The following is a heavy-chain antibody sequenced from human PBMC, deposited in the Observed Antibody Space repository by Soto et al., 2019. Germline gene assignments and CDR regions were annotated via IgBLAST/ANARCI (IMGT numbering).Heavy chain of an antibody. Sequence: SETLSLTCSVSGGSISTSRAYWAWIRQPPGKGLEWLANIFYSGSTFYNPSLASRVSVSVDTSKNEFSLKLRSVTAADTAVYYCARQPTTGDTDLWFDPWGQGTLVTVSS. CDR3: ARQPTTGDTDLWFDP. CDR2: IFYSGST. CDR1: GGSISTSRAY. V-gene: IGHV4-39*01. J-gene: IGHJ5*02. D-gene: IGHD2-21*01.